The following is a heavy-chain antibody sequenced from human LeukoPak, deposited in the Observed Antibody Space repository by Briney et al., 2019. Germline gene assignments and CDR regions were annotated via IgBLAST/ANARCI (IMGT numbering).Heavy chain of an antibody. CDR2: IYTSGST. CDR1: GGSISSGTYY. J-gene: IGHJ5*02. V-gene: IGHV4-61*02. Sequence: SETLSLTCTVSGGSISSGTYYWSWIRQPAGKGLEWIGRIYTSGSTNYNPSLKSRVTMSVDTSKNQFSLKLSSVTAADTAVYYCARDLGIAAAGTTLHNWFDPWGQGTLVTVSS. CDR3: ARDLGIAAAGTTLHNWFDP. D-gene: IGHD6-13*01.